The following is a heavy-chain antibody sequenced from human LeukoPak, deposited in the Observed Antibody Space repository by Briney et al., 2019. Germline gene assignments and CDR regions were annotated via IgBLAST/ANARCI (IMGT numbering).Heavy chain of an antibody. CDR3: ASLSVDY. CDR1: GFTFSSYA. V-gene: IGHV3-30-3*01. CDR2: ISYDGSNK. Sequence: GGSLRLSCAASGFTFSSYATHWVRQAPGKGLGWVAVISYDGSNKYYADSVKGRFTISRDNSKNTLYLQMNSLRAEDTAVYYCASLSVDYWGQGTLVTVSS. J-gene: IGHJ4*02.